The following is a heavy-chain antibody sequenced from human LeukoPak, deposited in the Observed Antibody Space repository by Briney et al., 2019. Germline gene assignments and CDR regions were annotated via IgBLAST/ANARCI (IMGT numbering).Heavy chain of an antibody. V-gene: IGHV3-53*01. Sequence: PGGSLRLSCSASGFTVSSNYMSWVRQAPGKGLEWVSVIYSGGSTYYADSVKGRFTISRDNSKNTLYLRMNSLRAEDTAVYYCARDFSVGASGFDYWGQGTLVTVSS. D-gene: IGHD1-26*01. CDR3: ARDFSVGASGFDY. CDR2: IYSGGST. CDR1: GFTVSSNY. J-gene: IGHJ4*02.